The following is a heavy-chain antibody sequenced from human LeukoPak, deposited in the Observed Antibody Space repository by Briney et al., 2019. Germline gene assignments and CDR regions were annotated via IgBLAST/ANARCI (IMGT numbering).Heavy chain of an antibody. CDR1: GGSISSYY. CDR2: IYYSGNT. V-gene: IGHV4-59*01. CDR3: ARIPSAPYYYYMDV. D-gene: IGHD6-13*01. Sequence: SETLSLTCTVSGGSISSYYWSWIRQPPGKGLEWIGYIYYSGNTNYNPPLKSRVTISVDTSKSQFSLKLSSVTAADTAVYYCARIPSAPYYYYMDVWGKGTTVTVSS. J-gene: IGHJ6*03.